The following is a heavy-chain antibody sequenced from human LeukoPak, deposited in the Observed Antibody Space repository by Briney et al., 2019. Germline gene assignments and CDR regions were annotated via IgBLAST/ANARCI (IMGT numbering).Heavy chain of an antibody. CDR3: AKVHAGGYFDY. J-gene: IGHJ4*02. D-gene: IGHD3-16*01. V-gene: IGHV3-23*01. CDR2: ISASGGST. CDR1: GFTFSSYV. Sequence: GGSLRLSCAASGFTFSSYVMSWVRQAPGKGLKWVSFISASGGSTYYAGSVKGRFTISRDNSKNTLFLQMSSLRAEDTAVYYCAKVHAGGYFDYWGQGTLVTVSS.